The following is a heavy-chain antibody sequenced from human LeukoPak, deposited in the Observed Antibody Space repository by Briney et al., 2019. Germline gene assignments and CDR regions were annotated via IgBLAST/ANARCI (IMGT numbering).Heavy chain of an antibody. Sequence: SETLSLTCAVYGGSFSGYYWSWIRQPPGKGLEWIGEINHSGSTNYNPSLKSRVTISVDTSKNQFSLKLSSVTAADTAVYYCARGRSRLGWLPNLIDYWGQGTLVTVSS. V-gene: IGHV4-34*01. D-gene: IGHD5-24*01. CDR2: INHSGST. J-gene: IGHJ4*02. CDR3: ARGRSRLGWLPNLIDY. CDR1: GGSFSGYY.